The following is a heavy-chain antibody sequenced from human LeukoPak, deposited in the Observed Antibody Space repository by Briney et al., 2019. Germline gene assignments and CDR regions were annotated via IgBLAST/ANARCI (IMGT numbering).Heavy chain of an antibody. CDR3: TSGYRYGVYYYYYGMDV. Sequence: PGGSLRLSCAASGFTFSGSAMHWVRQASGKGLEWVGRIRSKANSYATAYAASVKGRFTISRDDSKNTAYLQMNSLKTEDTAVYYCTSGYRYGVYYYYYGMDVWGQGTTVTVSS. J-gene: IGHJ6*02. D-gene: IGHD5-18*01. CDR1: GFTFSGSA. CDR2: IRSKANSYAT. V-gene: IGHV3-73*01.